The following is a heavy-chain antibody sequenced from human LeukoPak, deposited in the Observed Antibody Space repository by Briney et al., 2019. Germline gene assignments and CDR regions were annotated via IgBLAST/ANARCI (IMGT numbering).Heavy chain of an antibody. CDR3: ARDTGYCSGGSCYSRDYYYYYGMDV. J-gene: IGHJ6*02. V-gene: IGHV4-31*03. CDR1: GGSISSGGYY. CDR2: IYYSGST. D-gene: IGHD2-15*01. Sequence: SETLSLTCTVSGGSISSGGYYWSWIRQPPGKGLEWIGYIYYSGSTYYNPSLKSRVTISVDTSKNQFSLKLSSVTAADTAVYYCARDTGYCSGGSCYSRDYYYYYGMDVWGQGTTVTVSS.